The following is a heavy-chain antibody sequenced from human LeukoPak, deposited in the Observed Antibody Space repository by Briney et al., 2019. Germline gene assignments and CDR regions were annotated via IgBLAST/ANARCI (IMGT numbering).Heavy chain of an antibody. V-gene: IGHV4-34*01. D-gene: IGHD5-12*01. Sequence: EWIGEINHSGSTNYNPSLKSRVTISVDTSKNQFSLKLSSVTAADTAVYYCARAAYDGPFDYWAREPXS. CDR3: ARAAYDGPFDY. CDR2: INHSGST. J-gene: IGHJ4*02.